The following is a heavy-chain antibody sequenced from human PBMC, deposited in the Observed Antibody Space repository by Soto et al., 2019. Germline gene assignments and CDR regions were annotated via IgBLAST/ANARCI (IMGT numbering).Heavy chain of an antibody. J-gene: IGHJ6*02. CDR2: ISYDGSNK. V-gene: IGHV3-30*18. CDR1: GFTFSSYG. Sequence: QVQLVESGGGVVQPGRSLRLSCAASGFTFSSYGMHWVRQAPGTGLEWVAVISYDGSNKYYADSVKGRFTISRDNSKNTLYLQMNSLRAEDTAVYYCAKEGQHYDILTGYRSYYGMDVWGQGTTVTVSS. D-gene: IGHD3-9*01. CDR3: AKEGQHYDILTGYRSYYGMDV.